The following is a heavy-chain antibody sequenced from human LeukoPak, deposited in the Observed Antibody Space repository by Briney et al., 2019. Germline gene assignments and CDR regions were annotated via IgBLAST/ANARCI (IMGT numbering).Heavy chain of an antibody. CDR3: AKDHIAVTGNAAFDI. V-gene: IGHV1-18*03. J-gene: IGHJ3*02. D-gene: IGHD6-19*01. Sequence: APLKVSCKVSGYTFTSYGISWERQAPGQGLEFMEWISAYNGNTNYAQKLQGRVTMTTDTSTSTAYTGLRSLRTVDIAVKYCAKDHIAVTGNAAFDIWSQGTMVTVSS. CDR2: ISAYNGNT. CDR1: GYTFTSYG.